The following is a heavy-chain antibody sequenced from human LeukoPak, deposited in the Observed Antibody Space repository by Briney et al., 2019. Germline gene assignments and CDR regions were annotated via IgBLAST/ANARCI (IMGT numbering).Heavy chain of an antibody. CDR1: GFTFDDYA. Sequence: GRSLRLSCAASGFTFDDYAMHWVRQAPGKGLEWVSGMSWNSGSIGYADSVKGRFTISRDNAKNSLYLQMNSLRAEDTALYYCAKGIRVGYSSSWIGWFDPWGQGTLVTVSS. D-gene: IGHD6-13*01. J-gene: IGHJ5*02. V-gene: IGHV3-9*01. CDR3: AKGIRVGYSSSWIGWFDP. CDR2: MSWNSGSI.